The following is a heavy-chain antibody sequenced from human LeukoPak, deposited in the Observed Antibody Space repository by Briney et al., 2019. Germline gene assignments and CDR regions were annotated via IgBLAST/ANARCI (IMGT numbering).Heavy chain of an antibody. CDR2: ISSDGSTT. V-gene: IGHV3-74*01. J-gene: IGHJ4*02. D-gene: IGHD5-18*01. Sequence: PGGSLRLSCAASGFSFNSYWMHWVRQVPGKGLVWVSRISSDGSTTSYADSVKGRFTISRDNAKNTLYLQMNSLRVEDTAFYYCARDLAYSRLDYWGQGMLVTVSS. CDR3: ARDLAYSRLDY. CDR1: GFSFNSYW.